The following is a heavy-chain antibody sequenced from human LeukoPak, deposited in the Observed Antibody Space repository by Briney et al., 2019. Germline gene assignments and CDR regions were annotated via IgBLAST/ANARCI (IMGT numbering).Heavy chain of an antibody. Sequence: SETLSLTCTVSGGSIISYYWSWIRQPPGKGLEWIGDIYYSGNNNYNPSLKSRVTISVDTSKNQVSLELSSVTAADTAVYYCARRLGYDSSSRTEWYFDPWGQGTLVTVSS. CDR1: GGSIISYY. CDR2: IYYSGNN. J-gene: IGHJ5*02. D-gene: IGHD3-22*01. V-gene: IGHV4-59*08. CDR3: ARRLGYDSSSRTEWYFDP.